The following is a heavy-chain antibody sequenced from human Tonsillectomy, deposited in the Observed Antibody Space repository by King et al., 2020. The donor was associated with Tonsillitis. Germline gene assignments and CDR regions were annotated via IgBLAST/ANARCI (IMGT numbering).Heavy chain of an antibody. Sequence: QLVQSGGGLVKPGGSLRLSCAASGFTFSSYSMNWVRQAPGKGLEWVSSISSSSSYIYYADSVKGRFTISRDNAKNSLYLQMNSLRAEDTAMYYCARGWIQLWSDFDYWGQGTLVTVSS. CDR3: ARGWIQLWSDFDY. V-gene: IGHV3-21*01. CDR1: GFTFSSYS. D-gene: IGHD5-18*01. J-gene: IGHJ4*02. CDR2: ISSSSSYI.